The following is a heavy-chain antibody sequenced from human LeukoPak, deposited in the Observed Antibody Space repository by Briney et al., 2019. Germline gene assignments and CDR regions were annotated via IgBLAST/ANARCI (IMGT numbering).Heavy chain of an antibody. J-gene: IGHJ3*02. CDR1: GFTFSSYA. CDR3: ARDPNGDYIGAFDM. Sequence: PGGSLRLSCAASGFTFSSYAMNWVRQAPGKGLEWVSSITASGGSTYYADSVKGRFSMSRDNSKNTLYLQMNSLRARDTAVYYCARDPNGDYIGAFDMWGQGTMVIVSS. CDR2: ITASGGST. D-gene: IGHD4-17*01. V-gene: IGHV3-23*01.